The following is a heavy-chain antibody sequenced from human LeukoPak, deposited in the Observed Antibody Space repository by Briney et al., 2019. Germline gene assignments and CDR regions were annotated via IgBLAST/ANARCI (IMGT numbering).Heavy chain of an antibody. J-gene: IGHJ4*02. CDR3: AKFGGSGWYGSSPVFDY. CDR1: GFTFSSYA. Sequence: GGSLRLSCAASGFTFSSYAMSWVRQAPGKGLEWVSAISGSGGSTYYADSVKGQFTISRDNSKNTLYLQMNSLRAEDTAVYYCAKFGGSGWYGSSPVFDYWGQGTLVTVSS. CDR2: ISGSGGST. V-gene: IGHV3-23*01. D-gene: IGHD6-19*01.